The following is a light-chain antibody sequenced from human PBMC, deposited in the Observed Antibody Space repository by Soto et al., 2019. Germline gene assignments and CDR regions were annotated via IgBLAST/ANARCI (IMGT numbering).Light chain of an antibody. Sequence: EIVLPQSPGTLSLSPGARATLSCRSSQSVSNNYLAWYQQKPGQAPRLLIYGASNRATGIPDRFSGSGSGTDFTLTISRLETEDFAVYYCQQYGSSGTCGQGTKVEIK. CDR2: GAS. CDR3: QQYGSSGT. J-gene: IGKJ1*01. V-gene: IGKV3-20*01. CDR1: QSVSNNY.